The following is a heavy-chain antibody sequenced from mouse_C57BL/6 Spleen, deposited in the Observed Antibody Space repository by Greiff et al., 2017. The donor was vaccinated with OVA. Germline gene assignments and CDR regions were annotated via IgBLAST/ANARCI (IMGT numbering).Heavy chain of an antibody. J-gene: IGHJ3*01. D-gene: IGHD2-4*01. CDR3: TKEGYYDYDDGAWFAY. CDR2: IDPETGGT. Sequence: QVQLQQSGAELVRPGASVTLSCKASGYTFTDYEMHWVKQTPVHGLEWIGAIDPETGGTAYNQKFKGKAILTADKSSSTAYMELRSLTSEDSAVYYCTKEGYYDYDDGAWFAYWGQGTLVTVSA. V-gene: IGHV1-15*01. CDR1: GYTFTDYE.